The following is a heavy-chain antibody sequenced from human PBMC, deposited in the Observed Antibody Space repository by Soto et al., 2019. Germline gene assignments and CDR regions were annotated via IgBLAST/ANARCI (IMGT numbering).Heavy chain of an antibody. Sequence: GESLKISCKGSGYSFTSYWIGWVRQMPGKGLEWMGIIYPGDSDTRYSPSFQGQVTISAAKSLSTAYLQWSSLKASDTAMYYCATTYYDFWSGYSQFDPYYYYGMDVWGQGTTVTVSS. CDR2: IYPGDSDT. V-gene: IGHV5-51*01. CDR1: GYSFTSYW. CDR3: ATTYYDFWSGYSQFDPYYYYGMDV. J-gene: IGHJ6*02. D-gene: IGHD3-3*01.